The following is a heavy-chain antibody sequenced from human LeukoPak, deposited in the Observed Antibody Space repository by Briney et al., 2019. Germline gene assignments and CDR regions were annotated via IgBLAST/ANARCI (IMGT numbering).Heavy chain of an antibody. D-gene: IGHD3-22*01. J-gene: IGHJ4*02. CDR1: GFTFSSYS. CDR2: ISSSSSYI. CDR3: ARALDYYYDSSGHIDY. V-gene: IGHV3-21*01. Sequence: GGSLRLSCAAFGFTFSSYSMNWVRQAPGKGLEWVSSISSSSSYIYYADSVKGRFTISRDNAKNSLYLQMNSLRAEDTAVYYCARALDYYYDSSGHIDYWGQGTLVTVSS.